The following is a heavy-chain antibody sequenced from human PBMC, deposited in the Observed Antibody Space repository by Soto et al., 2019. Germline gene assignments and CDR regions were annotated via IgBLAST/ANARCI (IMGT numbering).Heavy chain of an antibody. D-gene: IGHD2-21*02. J-gene: IGHJ3*02. V-gene: IGHV3-23*01. CDR1: GFTFSSYA. Sequence: EVQLLESGGGLVQPGGSLRLSCAASGFTFSSYAMSWVRQAPGKGLEWVSAISGSGGSTYYADSVKGRFTISRDNSKNTLYLQMNSLRAEDTAVYYCAKDIVVVTAIRYDAFDIWGQGTMVTVSS. CDR3: AKDIVVVTAIRYDAFDI. CDR2: ISGSGGST.